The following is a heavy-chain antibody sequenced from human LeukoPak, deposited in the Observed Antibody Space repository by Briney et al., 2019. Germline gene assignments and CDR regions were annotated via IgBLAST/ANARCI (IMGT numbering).Heavy chain of an antibody. J-gene: IGHJ4*02. Sequence: SETLSLTCTVSGGSISSYYWSWVRQPPGKGLEWIGYIYYSGSTNYNPSLKSRVTLSVDTSKKQFSLRLSSVTAADTAVYYCARSDYGDYRFVYWGQGTLVTVSS. CDR3: ARSDYGDYRFVY. CDR2: IYYSGST. CDR1: GGSISSYY. V-gene: IGHV4-59*01. D-gene: IGHD4-17*01.